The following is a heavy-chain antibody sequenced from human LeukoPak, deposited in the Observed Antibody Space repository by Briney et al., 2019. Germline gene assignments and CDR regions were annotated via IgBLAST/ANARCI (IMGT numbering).Heavy chain of an antibody. CDR3: ATLWFGELGAWFDP. V-gene: IGHV4-61*01. D-gene: IGHD3-10*01. CDR2: IYYSGST. J-gene: IGHJ5*02. Sequence: SETLSLTCTVSGGSVSSGSYYWSWIRQPPGKGLEWIGYIYYSGSTNYNPSLKSRVTISVDTSKNQFSLKLSSVTAADTAVYYCATLWFGELGAWFDPWGQGTLVTVSS. CDR1: GGSVSSGSYY.